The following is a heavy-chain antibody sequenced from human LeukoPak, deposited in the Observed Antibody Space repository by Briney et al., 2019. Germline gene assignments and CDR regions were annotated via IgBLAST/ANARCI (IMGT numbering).Heavy chain of an antibody. CDR1: GGTLSNYA. J-gene: IGHJ5*02. CDR3: ATGTSGYYFTNWLDP. CDR2: IIPMIGTA. V-gene: IGHV1-69*13. D-gene: IGHD3-22*01. Sequence: SVKVSCKASGGTLSNYAFNWVRQAPGQGLEWMGGIIPMIGTAQYAQKFQGRVTITADESTTTAYMEVSSLRSEDSAVYYCATGTSGYYFTNWLDPWGQGTLVTVSS.